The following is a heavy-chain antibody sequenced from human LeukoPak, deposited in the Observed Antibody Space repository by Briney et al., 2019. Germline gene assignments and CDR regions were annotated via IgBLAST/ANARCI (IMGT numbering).Heavy chain of an antibody. CDR2: ISYDGSNK. Sequence: PGRSLRLSCAASGFTFSSYAMHWVRQAPGKGLEWVAVISYDGSNKYYADSVKGRFTISRDNSKNTLYLQMNSLRAEDTAVYHCARDHGSSWYYFDYWGQGTLVTVSS. D-gene: IGHD6-13*01. J-gene: IGHJ4*02. CDR1: GFTFSSYA. V-gene: IGHV3-30*04. CDR3: ARDHGSSWYYFDY.